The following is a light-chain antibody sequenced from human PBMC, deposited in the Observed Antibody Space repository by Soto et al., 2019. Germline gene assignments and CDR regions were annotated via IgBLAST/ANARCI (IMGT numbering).Light chain of an antibody. J-gene: IGKJ1*01. CDR3: QHYNSYSEA. V-gene: IGKV1-5*03. CDR2: KAT. CDR1: QTISRY. Sequence: EIQLTQTPSTLSGSVGDEVTLTCRASQTISRYLAWYQQKPGRAPKLLIYKATSVKRRFPSRRSGSSSGTEFTPTISSLHPDDFATYYCQHYNSYSEAFGQGAKVDI.